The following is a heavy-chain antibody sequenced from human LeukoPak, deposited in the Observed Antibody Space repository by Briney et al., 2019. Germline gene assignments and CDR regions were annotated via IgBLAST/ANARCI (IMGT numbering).Heavy chain of an antibody. CDR3: ARTITMVRGPNVPVTRRAFDI. J-gene: IGHJ3*02. CDR2: INHSGST. D-gene: IGHD3-10*01. CDR1: GGSFSGYY. Sequence: SETLSLTCAVYGGSFSGYYWSWIRQPPGKGLEWIGEINHSGSTNYNPSLKSRVTISVDTSKNQFSLKLSSVTAADTAVYYCARTITMVRGPNVPVTRRAFDIWGQGTMVTVSS. V-gene: IGHV4-34*01.